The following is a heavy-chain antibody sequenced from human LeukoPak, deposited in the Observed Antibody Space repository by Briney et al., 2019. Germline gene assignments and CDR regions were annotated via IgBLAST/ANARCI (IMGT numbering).Heavy chain of an antibody. Sequence: PGGSLRLSCAASGFTFSSYAMSWVRQAPGKGLEWASAISGSGGSTYYADSVKGRFTISRDNSKNTLYLQMNSLRAEDTAVYYCAKKGYYYDSSGYLLDLWGRGTLVTVSS. CDR1: GFTFSSYA. D-gene: IGHD3-22*01. CDR2: ISGSGGST. CDR3: AKKGYYYDSSGYLLDL. J-gene: IGHJ2*01. V-gene: IGHV3-23*01.